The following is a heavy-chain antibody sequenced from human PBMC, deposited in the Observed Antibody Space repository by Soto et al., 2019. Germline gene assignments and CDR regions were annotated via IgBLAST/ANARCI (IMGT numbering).Heavy chain of an antibody. Sequence: GXSVKVSCTASGGPFSSYAISWVRQAPGQGLEWMGGIIPIFGTANYAQKFQGRVTITADESTSTAYMELSSLRSEDTAVYYCAREVTSQGYYYYGMDVWGQGTTVTVSS. J-gene: IGHJ6*02. CDR1: GGPFSSYA. D-gene: IGHD3-3*01. CDR2: IIPIFGTA. V-gene: IGHV1-69*01. CDR3: AREVTSQGYYYYGMDV.